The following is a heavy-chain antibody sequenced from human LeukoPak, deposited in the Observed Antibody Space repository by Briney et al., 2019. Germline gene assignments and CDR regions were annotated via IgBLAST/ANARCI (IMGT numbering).Heavy chain of an antibody. CDR3: ATVVRDDILTGYYIDH. CDR2: IYYSGST. D-gene: IGHD3-9*01. Sequence: PSETLSLTCTVSGGSISSYYWSWIRQPPGKGLEWIGYIYYSGSTKYNPSFKSRVTISVDTSKNQFSLELISVTAADTAVYYCATVVRDDILTGYYIDHWGQGALVTVSS. J-gene: IGHJ4*02. V-gene: IGHV4-59*01. CDR1: GGSISSYY.